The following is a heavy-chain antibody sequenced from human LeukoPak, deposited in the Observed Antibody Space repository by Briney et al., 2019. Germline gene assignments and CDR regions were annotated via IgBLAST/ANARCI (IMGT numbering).Heavy chain of an antibody. CDR1: GYTFTSYY. CDR2: IIPIFGTA. D-gene: IGHD6-13*01. J-gene: IGHJ5*02. CDR3: AWTRSSSWQNWFDP. Sequence: ASVKVSCKASGYTFTSYYMHWVRQAPGQGLEWMGRIIPIFGTANYAQKFQGRVTITTDESTSTAYMELSSLRSEDTAVYYCAWTRSSSWQNWFDPWGQGTLVTVSS. V-gene: IGHV1-69*05.